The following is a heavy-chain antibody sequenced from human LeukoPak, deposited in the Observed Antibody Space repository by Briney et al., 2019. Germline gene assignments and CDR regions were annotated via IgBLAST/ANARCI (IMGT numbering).Heavy chain of an antibody. Sequence: GSLRLSCAASGFTFSSYWMHWVRQAPGKGLVWVSRINSDGSSTSYADSVKGRFTISRDIAKNTLYLQMNSLRAEDTAVYYCAKPSGSYSFGSFDVWGQGTMVTVSS. D-gene: IGHD1-26*01. J-gene: IGHJ3*01. V-gene: IGHV3-74*01. CDR1: GFTFSSYW. CDR3: AKPSGSYSFGSFDV. CDR2: INSDGSST.